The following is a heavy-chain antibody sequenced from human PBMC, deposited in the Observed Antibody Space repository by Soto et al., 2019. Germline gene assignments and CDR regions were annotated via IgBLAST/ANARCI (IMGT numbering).Heavy chain of an antibody. D-gene: IGHD6-13*01. CDR2: ISSSSSTI. CDR3: ARHPERIAEIGWFDP. V-gene: IGHV3-48*01. J-gene: IGHJ5*02. Sequence: EVRLVESGGGLVQPGGSLRLSCAASGFTFSSYSMNWVRQAPGKGLEWVSFISSSSSTIYYADSVKGLFTISRDNSNTSLYLQLNSLRAEDTDVYFCARHPERIAEIGWFDPWGQGTLVTVSS. CDR1: GFTFSSYS.